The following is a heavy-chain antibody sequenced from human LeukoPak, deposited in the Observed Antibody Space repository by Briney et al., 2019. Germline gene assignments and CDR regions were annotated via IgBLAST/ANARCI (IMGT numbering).Heavy chain of an antibody. CDR2: INPSGGST. Sequence: ASVKVSCKASGYTFTSYYMHWVRQAPGQGLEWMGIINPSGGSTSYAQKFQGRVTMTRDMSTSTVYMELSSLRSEDTAVYYCASGEMRGGDCDYWGQGTLVTVSS. CDR3: ASGEMRGGDCDY. V-gene: IGHV1-46*01. J-gene: IGHJ4*02. D-gene: IGHD2-21*02. CDR1: GYTFTSYY.